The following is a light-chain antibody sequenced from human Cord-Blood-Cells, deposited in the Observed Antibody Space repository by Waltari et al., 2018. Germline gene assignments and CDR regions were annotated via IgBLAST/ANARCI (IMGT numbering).Light chain of an antibody. J-gene: IGLJ2*01. Sequence: QSDLTQPASVSGSPGQSITISCTGTSTDVGSYNLYSWYQQHPGKAPKLMIYEGSKRPSGVSNRVSGSKSGNTAYLTISGLQAEDEADYYCCSYAGSSTLVFGGGTKLTVL. CDR1: STDVGSYNL. CDR2: EGS. CDR3: CSYAGSSTLV. V-gene: IGLV2-23*01.